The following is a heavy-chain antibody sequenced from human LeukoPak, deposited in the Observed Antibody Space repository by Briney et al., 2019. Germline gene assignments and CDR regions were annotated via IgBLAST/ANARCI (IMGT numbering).Heavy chain of an antibody. D-gene: IGHD4-17*01. V-gene: IGHV3-30-3*01. CDR1: GFTYSSYP. CDR2: ISYDGRNK. CDR3: ARGEDCVDFGDYFDY. Sequence: PGGSVRLSCAATGFTYSSYPMHWVRQARGMGLEGVAIISYDGRNKYYADSVKGRFTICRDNYKNTLYLQMNSLKPEDTAVYYCARGEDCVDFGDYFDYWGQGTLVTVSS. J-gene: IGHJ4*02.